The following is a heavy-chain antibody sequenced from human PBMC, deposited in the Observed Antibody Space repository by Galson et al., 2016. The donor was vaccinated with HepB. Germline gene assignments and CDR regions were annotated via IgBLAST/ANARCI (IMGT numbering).Heavy chain of an antibody. Sequence: SVKVSCKASGYTFINYDISWVRQATGQGLEWMGWMNPNGGNTAYAQKFQGRVTMTRSTSTTTAYMELTNLRSEDTAVYYFARGLMLYGAGGYYFEYWGQGTPVTVSS. D-gene: IGHD2-8*01. J-gene: IGHJ4*02. V-gene: IGHV1-8*01. CDR1: GYTFINYD. CDR2: MNPNGGNT. CDR3: ARGLMLYGAGGYYFEY.